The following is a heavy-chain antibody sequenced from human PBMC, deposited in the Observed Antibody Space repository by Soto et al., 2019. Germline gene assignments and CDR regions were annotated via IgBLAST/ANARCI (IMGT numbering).Heavy chain of an antibody. CDR2: IKQDGSEK. D-gene: IGHD3-10*01. Sequence: EVQLVESGGGLVQPGGSLRLSCAASGFTFSSYWMSWVRQAPGKGLEWVANIKQDGSEKYYVDSVKGRFTISRDNAKNSLYLQTNSLRAEDTAVYYCASSPYYGTLYYFDYWGQGTLVTVSS. V-gene: IGHV3-7*01. CDR1: GFTFSSYW. CDR3: ASSPYYGTLYYFDY. J-gene: IGHJ4*02.